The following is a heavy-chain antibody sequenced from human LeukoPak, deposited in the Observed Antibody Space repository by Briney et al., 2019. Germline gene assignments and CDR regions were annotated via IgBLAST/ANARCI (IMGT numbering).Heavy chain of an antibody. CDR2: INPNSGGT. CDR3: ARERGGPGYEGHFDY. Sequence: ASVKVSCKASGYTFTGYYMHWVRQAPGQGLEWMGWINPNSGGTNYAQKFQGRVTMTRDTSISTAYMELSRLRSEDTAVYYCARERGGPGYEGHFDYWGQGTLVTVSS. J-gene: IGHJ4*02. CDR1: GYTFTGYY. V-gene: IGHV1-2*02. D-gene: IGHD2-2*01.